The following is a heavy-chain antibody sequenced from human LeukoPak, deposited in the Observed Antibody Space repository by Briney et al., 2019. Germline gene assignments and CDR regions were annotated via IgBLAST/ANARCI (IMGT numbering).Heavy chain of an antibody. V-gene: IGHV3-23*01. Sequence: GGSLRLSCAASGFTFSNYAVSWVRQAPGKGLEWVSVISDSGGSTYYADSVKGRFTISRDNSKNTLYLQMNSLGAEDTAVYYCANCRTSNTITPYNYWGQGTLVTVSS. CDR3: ANCRTSNTITPYNY. D-gene: IGHD5-24*01. J-gene: IGHJ4*02. CDR2: ISDSGGST. CDR1: GFTFSNYA.